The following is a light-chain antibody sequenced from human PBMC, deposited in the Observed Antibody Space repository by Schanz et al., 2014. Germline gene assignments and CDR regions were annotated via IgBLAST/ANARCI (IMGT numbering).Light chain of an antibody. CDR2: DVS. V-gene: IGLV2-23*02. Sequence: QSALTQPRSVSGSPGQSITISCTGTSSDVGGYNYVSWYQQHPGKAPKLMIYDVSKRPSGVSNRISGSKSGNTASLTISGVQAEDEADYYCCSYAGSSTWVFGGGTKLTVL. CDR3: CSYAGSSTWV. CDR1: SSDVGGYNY. J-gene: IGLJ3*02.